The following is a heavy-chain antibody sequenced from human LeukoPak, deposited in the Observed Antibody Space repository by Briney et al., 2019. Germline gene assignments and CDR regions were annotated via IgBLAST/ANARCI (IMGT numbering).Heavy chain of an antibody. Sequence: SETLSLTCTVSGGSISSCYWSWIRQPPGKGLEWIGYIYYSGNTNYNPSLKSRVSISVGTSNNQFSLKLTSVTAADTAVYYCARHSRVDRGLLDYWGQGTLVTVSS. D-gene: IGHD1-26*01. CDR1: GGSISSCY. J-gene: IGHJ4*02. CDR3: ARHSRVDRGLLDY. CDR2: IYYSGNT. V-gene: IGHV4-59*01.